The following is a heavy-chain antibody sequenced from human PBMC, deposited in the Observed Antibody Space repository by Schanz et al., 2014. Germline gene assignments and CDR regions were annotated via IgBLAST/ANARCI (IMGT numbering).Heavy chain of an antibody. CDR2: VIPMLGIT. J-gene: IGHJ4*02. CDR1: GGPLSSYP. Sequence: QVPLVQSGAEMKKPGSSVRVSCKASGGPLSSYPINWVRQAPGQGLEWMGGVIPMLGITNYAQRFQGRVKITDDTSQDYMELSSLGSDDKALYYCARDRQNIASPATGFDSWGQGTLVTVSS. CDR3: ARDRQNIASPATGFDS. V-gene: IGHV1-69*04. D-gene: IGHD6-13*01.